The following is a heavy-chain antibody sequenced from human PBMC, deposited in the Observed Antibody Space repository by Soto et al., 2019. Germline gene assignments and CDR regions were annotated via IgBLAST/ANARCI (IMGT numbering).Heavy chain of an antibody. J-gene: IGHJ5*02. CDR3: ATLGNYPLYWFDP. CDR1: GGSVNSGSYY. Sequence: SETLSLTCTVSGGSVNSGSYYWNWIRQPPGKGLEWIGYIFYSGSTNYNPSLKRRVTISLDTSKNQFSLRLSSVTAADTAVYYCATLGNYPLYWFDPWGQGTLVTVSS. V-gene: IGHV4-61*01. CDR2: IFYSGST. D-gene: IGHD7-27*01.